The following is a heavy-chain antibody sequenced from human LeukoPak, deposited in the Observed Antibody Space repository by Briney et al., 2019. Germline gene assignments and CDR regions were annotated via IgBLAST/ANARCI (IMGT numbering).Heavy chain of an antibody. CDR3: VRGRYQPLLYDRYYYYGMDV. J-gene: IGHJ6*02. CDR1: GGSFSGYY. CDR2: INHSGST. V-gene: IGHV4-34*01. D-gene: IGHD2-2*01. Sequence: SETLSLTCAVYGGSFSGYYWSWIRQPPGKGLEWIGEINHSGSTNYNPSLKSRVTISVDTSKNQFSLKLSSVTAADTAVYYCVRGRYQPLLYDRYYYYGMDVWGQGTTVTVSS.